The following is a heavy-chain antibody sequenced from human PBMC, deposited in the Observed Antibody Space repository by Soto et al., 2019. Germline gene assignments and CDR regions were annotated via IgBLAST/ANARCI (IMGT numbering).Heavy chain of an antibody. D-gene: IGHD6-13*01. CDR3: ARDSSSWYPGNNWFDP. J-gene: IGHJ5*02. Sequence: SQTLSLNCAISGDSVSSNSAAWNWIRQSPSRGLEWLGRTYYRSKWYNDYAVSVKSRITINPDTSKNQFSLQLNSVTPEDTAVYYCARDSSSWYPGNNWFDPWGQGTRVTVSS. CDR2: TYYRSKWYN. V-gene: IGHV6-1*01. CDR1: GDSVSSNSAA.